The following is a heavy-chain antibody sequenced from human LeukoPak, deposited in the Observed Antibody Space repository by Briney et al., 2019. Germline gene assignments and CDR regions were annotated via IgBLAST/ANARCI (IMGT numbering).Heavy chain of an antibody. J-gene: IGHJ4*02. Sequence: ASVKVSCKASGYTFTSYDINWVRHATGQGLEWMGCMSPNSGDTGYAQKFQGRVTMTRDTSISTAFMELTSLRSEDTAVYYCARGPPNWGFDFWGQGALVTVSS. D-gene: IGHD7-27*01. CDR1: GYTFTSYD. V-gene: IGHV1-8*01. CDR2: MSPNSGDT. CDR3: ARGPPNWGFDF.